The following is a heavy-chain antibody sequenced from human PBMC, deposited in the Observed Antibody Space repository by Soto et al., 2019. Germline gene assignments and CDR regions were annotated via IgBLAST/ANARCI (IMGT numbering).Heavy chain of an antibody. CDR1: GGSVSSGSYY. CDR2: IYHSGST. V-gene: IGHV4-61*01. CDR3: AKHGYYEYFQY. D-gene: IGHD5-18*01. Sequence: QVQLQESGPGLVKPSETLSLTCTVSGGSVSSGSYYWSWIRQPPGKGLEWIGYIYHSGSTNNNPSLKSRVTISVDTSKNQVSLKLRAVTAADTAVYYCAKHGYYEYFQYWGQGTLVTVSS. J-gene: IGHJ1*01.